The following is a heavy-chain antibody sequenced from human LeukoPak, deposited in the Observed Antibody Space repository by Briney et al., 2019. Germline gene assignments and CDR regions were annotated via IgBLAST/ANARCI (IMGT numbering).Heavy chain of an antibody. J-gene: IGHJ4*02. CDR2: INPNSGGT. Sequence: ASVKVSCKASGYTFTGYYMHWVRQAPGQGLEWMGWINPNSGGTNYAQKFQGRVTMTRDTSISTAYMELSRLRSDDTTVYYCARVSGSYPNSYFDYWGQGTLVTVSS. D-gene: IGHD3-10*01. CDR1: GYTFTGYY. V-gene: IGHV1-2*02. CDR3: ARVSGSYPNSYFDY.